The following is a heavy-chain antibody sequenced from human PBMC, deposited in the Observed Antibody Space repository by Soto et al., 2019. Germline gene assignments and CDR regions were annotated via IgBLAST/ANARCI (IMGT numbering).Heavy chain of an antibody. Sequence: GGSLRLSCAASGFTFSSYAMSWVRQAPGKGLEWVSAISGSGGSTYYADSVKGRFTISRDNSKNTLYLQMNSLRAEDTAVYYCAGAYCTNGVCYFAPPGHMDVWGKGTTVTVSS. CDR3: AGAYCTNGVCYFAPPGHMDV. V-gene: IGHV3-23*01. CDR1: GFTFSSYA. CDR2: ISGSGGST. J-gene: IGHJ6*03. D-gene: IGHD2-8*01.